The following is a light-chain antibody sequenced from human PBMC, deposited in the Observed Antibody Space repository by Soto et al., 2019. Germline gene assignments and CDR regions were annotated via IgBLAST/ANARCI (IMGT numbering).Light chain of an antibody. V-gene: IGKV3-20*01. CDR3: QLYDISQWT. CDR1: QSVSSSF. J-gene: IGKJ1*01. Sequence: EIVLTQSPGTLSLSPGERATLSCRASQSVSSSFLAWYQQKPGQAPRLLIYGATSRATGFPDRFSGSGSGTDFTLTISRLEPEDFAVYYCQLYDISQWTFAQGPKVDIK. CDR2: GAT.